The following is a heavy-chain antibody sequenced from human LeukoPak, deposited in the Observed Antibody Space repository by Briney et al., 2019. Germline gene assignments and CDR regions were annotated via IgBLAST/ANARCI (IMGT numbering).Heavy chain of an antibody. J-gene: IGHJ4*02. CDR3: ARDYFDWLFDY. CDR2: ISRSGSTK. V-gene: IGHV3-11*01. Sequence: PGGSLRLSCAASGFTFSDYNMRWIRQAPGKGLEWVSSISRSGSTKYYADSVKGRFTISRDNAKNPLFLQMNSLRAEDTAVYYCARDYFDWLFDYWGQGTLVTVSS. CDR1: GFTFSDYN. D-gene: IGHD3-9*01.